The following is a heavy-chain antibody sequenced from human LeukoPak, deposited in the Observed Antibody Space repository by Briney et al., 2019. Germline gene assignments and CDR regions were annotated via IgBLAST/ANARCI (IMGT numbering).Heavy chain of an antibody. J-gene: IGHJ6*02. D-gene: IGHD6-13*01. Sequence: PGGSLRLSCAASGFTFSSYAMSWVRQAPGKGLEWVSLIGGSGGSTYYADSVKGRFTISRDNSKNTLYLQMNSLRAEDTAVYYRAKDRGSSWSYGMDVWGQGTTVTVSS. V-gene: IGHV3-23*01. CDR3: AKDRGSSWSYGMDV. CDR2: IGGSGGST. CDR1: GFTFSSYA.